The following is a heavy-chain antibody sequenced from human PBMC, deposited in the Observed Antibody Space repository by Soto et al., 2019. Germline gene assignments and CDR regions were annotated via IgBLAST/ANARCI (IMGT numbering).Heavy chain of an antibody. Sequence: QVQLQESGPGLVKPSWTLSLTCAVSGGSISSSNWWSWVRQPPGKGLKWIGEIYHSGSTNYNPSLKSRVTISVDKSKNQFSLKLSSVTAADTAVYYCARCPRPGYCSSTSCYGFDYWGQGTLVTVSS. V-gene: IGHV4-4*02. D-gene: IGHD2-2*01. CDR1: GGSISSSNW. CDR3: ARCPRPGYCSSTSCYGFDY. J-gene: IGHJ4*02. CDR2: IYHSGST.